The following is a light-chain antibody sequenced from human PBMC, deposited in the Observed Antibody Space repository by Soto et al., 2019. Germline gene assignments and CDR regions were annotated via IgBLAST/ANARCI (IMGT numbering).Light chain of an antibody. CDR3: SSYASTSTLVV. CDR2: DVS. Sequence: QSALTQPPSASGSPGQSVAISCTGTSSDVGGYNYVSWYQQHPGKAPKLIIYDVSTRPSGLSNRFSGSKSGNTASLTISGLQAEDEADYFCSSYASTSTLVVFGGGTKLTVL. J-gene: IGLJ2*01. V-gene: IGLV2-14*01. CDR1: SSDVGGYNY.